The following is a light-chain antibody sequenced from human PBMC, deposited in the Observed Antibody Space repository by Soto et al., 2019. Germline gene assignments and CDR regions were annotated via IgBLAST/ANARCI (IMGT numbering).Light chain of an antibody. CDR3: QRCGGSPYT. Sequence: IVLTQSPGTLSLSPGERATLSCRASQSISSGCLAWYQHKPGQSPRLLIYDASSRAAGIPDRFSGSGSGTDFTLPLSRLEPDDFAVYYCQRCGGSPYTFGPGTKLEIK. V-gene: IGKV3-20*01. CDR1: QSISSGC. J-gene: IGKJ2*01. CDR2: DAS.